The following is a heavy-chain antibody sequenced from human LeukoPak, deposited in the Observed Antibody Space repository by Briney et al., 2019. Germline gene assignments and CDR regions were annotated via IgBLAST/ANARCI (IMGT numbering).Heavy chain of an antibody. D-gene: IGHD6-6*01. CDR3: VAGYSSSFNWFVP. V-gene: IGHV4-4*07. J-gene: IGHJ5*02. Sequence: SETLSLTCTVSGGSISSYYWSWIRQPAGKGLERIGRIYTSGSTNYNPSLKSRVTMSVDTSKNQFSLKLSSVTAADTAVYYCVAGYSSSFNWFVPWGQGTLVTVSS. CDR2: IYTSGST. CDR1: GGSISSYY.